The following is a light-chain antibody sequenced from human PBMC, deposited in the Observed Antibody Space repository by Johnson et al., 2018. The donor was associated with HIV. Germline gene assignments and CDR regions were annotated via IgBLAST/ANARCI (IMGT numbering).Light chain of an antibody. Sequence: QPVLTQPPSVSAAPGQKVTISCSGSSYNNGNNYVSWYQQLPGTAPKLLIYDNNKRPSGTPDRFSGSKSGTSATLGITGLQTGAEADYYCGTWDTSLMRGCFETGTKVTVL. J-gene: IGLJ1*01. CDR2: DNN. V-gene: IGLV1-51*01. CDR3: GTWDTSLMRGC. CDR1: SYNNGNNY.